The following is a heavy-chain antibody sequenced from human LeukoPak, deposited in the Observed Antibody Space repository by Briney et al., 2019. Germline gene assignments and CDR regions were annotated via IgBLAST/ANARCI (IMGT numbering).Heavy chain of an antibody. D-gene: IGHD6-19*01. Sequence: SETLSLTCTVSGGSISSSSYYWGWIRQPPGKGLEWIGSIYYSGSTNYNPSLKSRVTISRDTSKNQFSLKLSSVTAADTAVYYCARRHSSGWYRDAFDIWGQGTMVTVSS. CDR3: ARRHSSGWYRDAFDI. CDR2: IYYSGST. J-gene: IGHJ3*02. V-gene: IGHV4-39*07. CDR1: GGSISSSSYY.